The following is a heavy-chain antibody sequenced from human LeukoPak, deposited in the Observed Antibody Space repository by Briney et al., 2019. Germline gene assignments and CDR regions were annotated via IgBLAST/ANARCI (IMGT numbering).Heavy chain of an antibody. CDR2: INWNSGRL. J-gene: IGHJ4*02. CDR3: ARIGGYCTNGVCFSANYFDY. CDR1: GFTFVDYA. V-gene: IGHV3-9*01. D-gene: IGHD2-8*01. Sequence: GGSLRLSCVTSGFTFVDYAMHWVRQAPGKGLEWVSGINWNSGRLDYADSVKGRFSISRDNAKNSLYLHMNSLRAEDTAVYYCARIGGYCTNGVCFSANYFDYWGQGTLVTVSS.